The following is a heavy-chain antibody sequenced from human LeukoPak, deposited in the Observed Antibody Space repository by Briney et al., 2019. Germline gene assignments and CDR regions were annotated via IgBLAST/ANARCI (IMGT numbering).Heavy chain of an antibody. CDR2: INHSGSA. CDR3: ARGPMVRGVIIGGSWLCDY. J-gene: IGHJ4*02. CDR1: GGYFSGYY. V-gene: IGHV4-34*01. D-gene: IGHD3-10*01. Sequence: SETLSLTCAVYGGYFSGYYWSWIRQPPGKGLEWIGEINHSGSANYNPSLKSRVTISVETSKNQFSLKLSSVTAADTAVYYCARGPMVRGVIIGGSWLCDYWGQGTLVTVSS.